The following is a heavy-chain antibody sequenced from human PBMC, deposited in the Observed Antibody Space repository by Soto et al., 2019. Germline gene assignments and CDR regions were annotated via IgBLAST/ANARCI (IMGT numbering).Heavy chain of an antibody. D-gene: IGHD3-10*01. CDR2: ISAYNGNT. CDR1: GGTFSSYS. Sequence: APVKVSCKASGGTFSSYSISWVRQAPGQGLEWMGWISAYNGNTNYAQKLQGRVTMTTDTSTSTAYMELRSLRSDDTAVYYCARDGVPITMVRGVPNWFDPWGQGTLVTVSS. V-gene: IGHV1-18*01. CDR3: ARDGVPITMVRGVPNWFDP. J-gene: IGHJ5*02.